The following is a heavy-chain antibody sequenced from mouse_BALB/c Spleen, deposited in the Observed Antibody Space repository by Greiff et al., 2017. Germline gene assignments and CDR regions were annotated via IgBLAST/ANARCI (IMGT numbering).Heavy chain of an antibody. Sequence: VQLQQPGAELVKPGASVKLSCKASGYTFTSYWMHWVKQRPGQGLEWIGEINPSNGRTNYNEKFKSKATLTVDKSSSTAYMQLSSLTSEDSAVYYCAAYYGNFDDWGQGTTLTVSS. D-gene: IGHD2-10*01. V-gene: IGHV1S81*02. CDR1: GYTFTSYW. CDR3: AAYYGNFDD. CDR2: INPSNGRT. J-gene: IGHJ2*01.